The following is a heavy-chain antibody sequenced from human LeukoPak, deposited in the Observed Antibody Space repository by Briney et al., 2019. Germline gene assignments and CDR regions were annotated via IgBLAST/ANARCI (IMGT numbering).Heavy chain of an antibody. Sequence: KPSETLSLTCTVSGGSMRSYYWSCIRQPPGKGLELIGYVYYSGTANYNPSLESRVTILVDTSKNQFSLNLSSVTAADTAVYYCARTKSGWYYSDYWGQGTLVSVSS. CDR1: GGSMRSYY. CDR2: VYYSGTA. D-gene: IGHD6-19*01. V-gene: IGHV4-59*08. CDR3: ARTKSGWYYSDY. J-gene: IGHJ4*02.